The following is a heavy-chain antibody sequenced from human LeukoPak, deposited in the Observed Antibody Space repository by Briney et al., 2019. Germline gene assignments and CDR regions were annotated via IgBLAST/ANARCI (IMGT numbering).Heavy chain of an antibody. V-gene: IGHV3-30*18. J-gene: IGHJ4*02. CDR3: AKDPSSTSGSFPSH. CDR1: GFTFSSYG. Sequence: PGRSLRLSCAASGFTFSSYGMGWVRQAPGKGLEWVAVISYDGSNKYYADSVKGRFTISRDNSKNTLYLQMNSLRAEDTAVYYCAKDPSSTSGSFPSHWGQGTLVTVSS. CDR2: ISYDGSNK. D-gene: IGHD1-26*01.